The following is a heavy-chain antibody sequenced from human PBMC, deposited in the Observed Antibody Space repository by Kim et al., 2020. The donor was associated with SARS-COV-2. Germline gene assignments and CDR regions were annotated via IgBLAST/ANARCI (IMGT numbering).Heavy chain of an antibody. D-gene: IGHD6-19*01. Sequence: GTSYAQNFQGRVAMTRDTSISTAYMELSRLRSDDTAVYYCARDAGSGSDYWGQGTLVTVSS. CDR3: ARDAGSGSDY. V-gene: IGHV1-2*02. J-gene: IGHJ4*02. CDR2: GT.